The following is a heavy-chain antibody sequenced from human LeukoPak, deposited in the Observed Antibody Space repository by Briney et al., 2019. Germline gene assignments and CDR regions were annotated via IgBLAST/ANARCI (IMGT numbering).Heavy chain of an antibody. Sequence: PGGSLRLSCAASGFTFSDYYMNWVRQAPGKGLEWVSSISSSSSYIYYAYSVKGRFTISRDNAKNSLYLQMNSLRAEDTAVYYCAREIVATIRPYWGQGTLVTVSS. J-gene: IGHJ4*02. CDR3: AREIVATIRPY. CDR2: ISSSSSYI. D-gene: IGHD5-12*01. CDR1: GFTFSDYY. V-gene: IGHV3-21*01.